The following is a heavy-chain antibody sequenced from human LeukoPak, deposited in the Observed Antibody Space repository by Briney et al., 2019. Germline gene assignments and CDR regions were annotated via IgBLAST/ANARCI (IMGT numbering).Heavy chain of an antibody. J-gene: IGHJ6*03. CDR2: TYYSGST. V-gene: IGHV4-39*01. D-gene: IGHD3-10*01. CDR1: GGSISSSSYY. CDR3: ARHNYGSGSYYYYYMDV. Sequence: SETLSLTCTVSGGSISSSSYYWGWIRQPPGKGLEWIGSTYYSGSTYYNPSLKSRVTISVDTSKNQFSLKLSSVTAADTAVYYCARHNYGSGSYYYYYMDVWGKGTTVTVSS.